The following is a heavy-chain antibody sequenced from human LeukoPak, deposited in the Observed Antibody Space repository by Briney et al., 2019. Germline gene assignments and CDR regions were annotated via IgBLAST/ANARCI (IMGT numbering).Heavy chain of an antibody. Sequence: SETLSLTCTVYGGSFSGYYWNWLRQPPGKGLVWIGEINHSGKHNYNPPLKSRVTLSVDPSQNQYSLKQSSLTAPDPAGFYLARGGRITMFGVFIMRAFDFWGQGTLVTVSS. D-gene: IGHD3-3*01. CDR3: ARGGRITMFGVFIMRAFDF. J-gene: IGHJ5*01. CDR1: GGSFSGYY. V-gene: IGHV4-34*01. CDR2: INHSGKH.